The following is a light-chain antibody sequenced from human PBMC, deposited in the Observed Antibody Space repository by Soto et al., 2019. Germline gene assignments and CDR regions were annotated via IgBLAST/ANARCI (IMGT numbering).Light chain of an antibody. Sequence: EIVLTQSPATPSLSPGEGASLSCGASENVRSNYIVWYQQKPGLAPRLLISEASTRATGIPDRFSGSGSVRDFTLTISRVEPEDFAIYYCQQFCSPPITFGQGTRLYFK. V-gene: IGKV3D-20*01. CDR1: ENVRSNY. CDR2: EAS. J-gene: IGKJ5*01. CDR3: QQFCSPPIT.